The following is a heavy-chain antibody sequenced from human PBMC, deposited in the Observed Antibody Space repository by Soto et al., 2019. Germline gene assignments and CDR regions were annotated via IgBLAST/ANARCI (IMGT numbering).Heavy chain of an antibody. J-gene: IGHJ4*01. D-gene: IGHD3-9*01. CDR2: VSYSGST. Sequence: SETLSLTCTVSGDSISTANYYWSWLRQPPGKGLEWIGYVSYSGSTNYNPSLKSRVTISVDTSKSQFSLKLSSVTAADTAVYYCARLGVLRYFDWCIPYWGHETLVTVSS. V-gene: IGHV4-61*01. CDR1: GDSISTANYY. CDR3: ARLGVLRYFDWCIPY.